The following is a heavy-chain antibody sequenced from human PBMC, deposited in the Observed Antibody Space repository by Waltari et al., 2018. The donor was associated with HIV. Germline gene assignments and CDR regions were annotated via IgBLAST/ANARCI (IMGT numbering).Heavy chain of an antibody. CDR1: VFSSSTFG. V-gene: IGHV3-30*02. CDR3: AKDLKARCIDPSLLDT. Sequence: VRLVESGGGLIQPGGSLRLSCAASVFSSSTFGLHWVYQAAGRGLEWLAFITYYETDEFYLESVKARFTFSRDNSKNTLFLQMGGLRTDDTAYYFCAKDLKARCIDPSLLDTWGQGTLVTVSS. CDR2: ITYYETDE. J-gene: IGHJ1*01. D-gene: IGHD2-8*01.